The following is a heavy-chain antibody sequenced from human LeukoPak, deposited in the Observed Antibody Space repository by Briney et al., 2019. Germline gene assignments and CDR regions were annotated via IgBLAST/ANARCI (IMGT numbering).Heavy chain of an antibody. Sequence: SETLSLTRAVYGGSFSGYYWSWIRQPPGKGLEWIGEINHSGSTNYNPSLKSRVTISVDTSKNQFSLKLSSVTAADTAVYYCASSSWYYRRLDYWGQGTLVTVSS. J-gene: IGHJ4*02. D-gene: IGHD6-13*01. CDR2: INHSGST. CDR1: GGSFSGYY. CDR3: ASSSWYYRRLDY. V-gene: IGHV4-34*01.